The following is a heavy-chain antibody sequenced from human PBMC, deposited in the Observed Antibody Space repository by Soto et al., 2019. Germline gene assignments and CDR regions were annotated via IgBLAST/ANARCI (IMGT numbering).Heavy chain of an antibody. Sequence: GGSLRLSCAASGFTFSSYGMHWVRQATGKGLEWVAVISYDGSNKYYADSVKGRFTISRDNSKNTLYLQMNSLRAEDTAVYYCAKNSINYYYYGMDVWGQGTTVTVSS. CDR3: AKNSINYYYYGMDV. J-gene: IGHJ6*02. D-gene: IGHD2-21*01. CDR1: GFTFSSYG. V-gene: IGHV3-30*18. CDR2: ISYDGSNK.